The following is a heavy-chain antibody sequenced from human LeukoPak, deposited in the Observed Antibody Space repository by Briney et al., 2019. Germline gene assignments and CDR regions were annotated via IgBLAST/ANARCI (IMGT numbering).Heavy chain of an antibody. V-gene: IGHV4-39*01. CDR1: GGSISTSSYY. Sequence: SETLSLTCTVSGGSISTSSYYWGWIRQPPGKGLEWIGSMFHSGSTYDNPSLRSRVTISVDTSKNQFSLKLSSVTAADTAVYYCARAYASGSYFHWFDPWGQGTLVTVSS. D-gene: IGHD3-10*01. CDR2: MFHSGST. J-gene: IGHJ5*02. CDR3: ARAYASGSYFHWFDP.